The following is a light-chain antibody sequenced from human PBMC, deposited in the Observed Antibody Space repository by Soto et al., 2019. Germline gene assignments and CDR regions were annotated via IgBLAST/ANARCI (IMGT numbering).Light chain of an antibody. CDR3: QHYKDYSWT. V-gene: IGKV1-5*03. CDR1: QSISSW. Sequence: DIHMTQSPSTLSASVGDRVTITCRASQSISSWLAWYQQKPGKAPKLLIYKTSSLETGVPSRFSGSGSGTEFTLTISSLQPEELATYYCQHYKDYSWTFGQGTKVEVK. J-gene: IGKJ1*01. CDR2: KTS.